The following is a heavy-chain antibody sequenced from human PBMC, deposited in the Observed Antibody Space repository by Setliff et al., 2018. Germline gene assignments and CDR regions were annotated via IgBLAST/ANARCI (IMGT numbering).Heavy chain of an antibody. Sequence: ASVKVSCKASGYAFTGYYIHWVRQAPGQGLEWMGWINTNTGNPTYAQGFTGRFVFSLDTSVSTAYLQISSLKAEDTAVYYCARGPLHYDFWSGYYTVSWFDPWGQGILVTVSS. D-gene: IGHD3-3*01. CDR3: ARGPLHYDFWSGYYTVSWFDP. J-gene: IGHJ5*02. CDR1: GYAFTGYY. V-gene: IGHV7-4-1*02. CDR2: INTNTGNP.